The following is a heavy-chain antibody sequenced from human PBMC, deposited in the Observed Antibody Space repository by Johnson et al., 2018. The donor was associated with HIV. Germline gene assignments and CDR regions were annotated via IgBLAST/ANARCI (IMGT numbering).Heavy chain of an antibody. CDR2: IGTAGDT. D-gene: IGHD6-6*01. J-gene: IGHJ3*02. CDR3: ARGVTARAPLLI. CDR1: GFTFSSYD. Sequence: EVQLVESGGGLVQPGRSLRLSCAASGFTFSSYDMHWVRQATGKGLEWVSAIGTAGDTYYPGSVKGRFTISRENAKNSLYLQMNSLRAGDTAVYYCARGVTARAPLLIWGQGTMVTVSS. V-gene: IGHV3-13*01.